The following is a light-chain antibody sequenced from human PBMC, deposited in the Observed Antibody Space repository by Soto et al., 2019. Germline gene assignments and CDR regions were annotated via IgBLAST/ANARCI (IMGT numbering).Light chain of an antibody. CDR1: QGISSY. CDR3: QRLGSCRRLT. Sequence: DIQLTQSPSFLSASVGDRVTITCRASQGISSYLAWYQQKPGKAPKLLIYAASTLQSSVPSRFSGSGSGTEFTLTISSLQPKDFATYDGQRLGSCRRLTFGGDTKVEI. V-gene: IGKV1-9*01. J-gene: IGKJ4*01. CDR2: AAS.